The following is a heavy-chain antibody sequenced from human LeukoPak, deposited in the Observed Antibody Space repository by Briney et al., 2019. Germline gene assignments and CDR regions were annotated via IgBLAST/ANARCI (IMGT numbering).Heavy chain of an antibody. V-gene: IGHV4-34*01. D-gene: IGHD5-18*01. CDR1: GGSFSGYY. J-gene: IGHJ5*02. CDR3: ARKPRGYSYGYWFDP. CDR2: INHSGNT. Sequence: SETLSLTCAVYGGSFSGYYWSWIRQPPGKGLEWIGEINHSGNTIYNPSLKSRVTISVDTSKNQLSLKLSSVTAADTAVYHCARKPRGYSYGYWFDPWGQGALVTVSS.